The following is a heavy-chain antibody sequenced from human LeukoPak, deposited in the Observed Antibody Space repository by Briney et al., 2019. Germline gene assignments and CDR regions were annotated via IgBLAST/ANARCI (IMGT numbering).Heavy chain of an antibody. J-gene: IGHJ4*02. CDR1: GGSISSYY. CDR2: IYYSGST. V-gene: IGHV4-59*01. CDR3: AGSDGFPFDY. D-gene: IGHD5-24*01. Sequence: SETLSLTCTVSGGSISSYYWSWIRQPPGKGLEWIGYIYYSGSTNYNPSLKSRVTISVDTSKNQFSLKLSSVTAADTAVYYCAGSDGFPFDYWGQGTLVTGSS.